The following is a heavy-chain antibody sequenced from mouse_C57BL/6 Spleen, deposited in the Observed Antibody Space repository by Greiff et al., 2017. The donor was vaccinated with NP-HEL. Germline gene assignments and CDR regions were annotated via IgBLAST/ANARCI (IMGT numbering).Heavy chain of an antibody. Sequence: DVKLVESGGDLVKPGGSLKLSCAASGFTFSSYGMSWVRQTPDKRLAWVATISSGGSYTYYPDSVKGRFTISRDNAKNTLYLQMSSLKSEDTAMYYCARHANWDNYAMDYWGQGTSVTVSS. CDR1: GFTFSSYG. J-gene: IGHJ4*01. D-gene: IGHD4-1*02. CDR2: ISSGGSYT. V-gene: IGHV5-6*02. CDR3: ARHANWDNYAMDY.